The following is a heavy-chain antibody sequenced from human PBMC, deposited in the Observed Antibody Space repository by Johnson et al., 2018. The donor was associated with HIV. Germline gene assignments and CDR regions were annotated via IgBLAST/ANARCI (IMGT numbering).Heavy chain of an antibody. CDR2: IRYDGSNK. J-gene: IGHJ3*02. D-gene: IGHD1-1*01. CDR3: ARDPDGTTGTTYPDAAFDI. CDR1: GFTFSSYG. Sequence: QVLLVESGGGVVQPGGSLRLSCAASGFTFSSYGMHWVRQAPGKGLEWVAFIRYDGSNKYYADSVKGRFTISRDTLKNTLYLQMNSLRAEDTAVYYCARDPDGTTGTTYPDAAFDIWGQGTMVTVSS. V-gene: IGHV3-30*02.